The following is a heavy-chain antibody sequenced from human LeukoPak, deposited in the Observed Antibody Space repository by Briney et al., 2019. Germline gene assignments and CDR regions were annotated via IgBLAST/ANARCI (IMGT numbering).Heavy chain of an antibody. V-gene: IGHV3-74*01. CDR3: ARDRGEYYFDY. CDR2: INSDGSST. CDR1: GFTLSSYW. Sequence: GGSLRLSCAASGFTLSSYWMHWVRQAPGKGLVWVLRINSDGSSTNYADSVKGRFTISRDNAKNTLYLQMNSLRAEDTAVYYCARDRGEYYFDYWGQGTLVTVSS. J-gene: IGHJ4*02. D-gene: IGHD3-10*01.